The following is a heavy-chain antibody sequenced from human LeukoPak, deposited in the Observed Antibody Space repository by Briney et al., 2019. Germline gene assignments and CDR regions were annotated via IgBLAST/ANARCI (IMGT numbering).Heavy chain of an antibody. Sequence: ASVKVSCKASGYTFTSYAMHWVRQAPGQRLEWMGWINAGNGNTKYSQKFQGRVTITRDTSTSTAYMELRSLRSDDTAVYYCARDNRGSSWYFPGYYFDYWGQGTLVTVSS. CDR1: GYTFTSYA. J-gene: IGHJ4*02. V-gene: IGHV1-3*01. D-gene: IGHD6-13*01. CDR2: INAGNGNT. CDR3: ARDNRGSSWYFPGYYFDY.